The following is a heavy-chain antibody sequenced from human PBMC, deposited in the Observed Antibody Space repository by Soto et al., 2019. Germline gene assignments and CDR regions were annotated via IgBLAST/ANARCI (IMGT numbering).Heavy chain of an antibody. CDR1: GFTFSSYW. J-gene: IGHJ4*02. V-gene: IGHV3-7*04. CDR3: ARAIETAMDPCDD. D-gene: IGHD5-18*01. CDR2: IKQDGSEK. Sequence: QPGGSLRLSCAASGFTFSSYWMSWVRQAPGKGLEWVANIKQDGSEKYYVDSVKGRFTISRDNAKNSLYLQMNSLRAEDTAVYFCARAIETAMDPCDDWGQGTLVTVYS.